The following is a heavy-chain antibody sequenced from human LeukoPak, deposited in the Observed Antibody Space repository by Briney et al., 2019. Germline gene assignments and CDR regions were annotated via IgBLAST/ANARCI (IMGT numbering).Heavy chain of an antibody. CDR3: ATDPYCGGDCLYY. V-gene: IGHV1-24*01. D-gene: IGHD2-21*02. CDR2: FDPEDGET. CDR1: GYTLTELS. J-gene: IGHJ4*02. Sequence: EASVKVSCKVSGYTLTELSMHWVRQAPGKGLEWMGGFDPEDGETIYAQKFQGRVTMTEDTSTDTAYMELSSLRSEDTAVYYCATDPYCGGDCLYYWGQGTLVTVSS.